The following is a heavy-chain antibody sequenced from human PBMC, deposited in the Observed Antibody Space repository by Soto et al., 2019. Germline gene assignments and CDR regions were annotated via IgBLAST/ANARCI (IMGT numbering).Heavy chain of an antibody. CDR1: GYTFSNFW. Sequence: ESLKISCEGSGYTFSNFWIGWVRQRPGKGLESMGIIYVADSDTRYSPSFQGHVTISADKSISTAYLQWSSLKASDTAMYYCARHVDYYDSSVYYYSTPVDYWGQGTLVTVSX. V-gene: IGHV5-51*01. J-gene: IGHJ4*02. CDR2: IYVADSDT. D-gene: IGHD3-22*01. CDR3: ARHVDYYDSSVYYYSTPVDY.